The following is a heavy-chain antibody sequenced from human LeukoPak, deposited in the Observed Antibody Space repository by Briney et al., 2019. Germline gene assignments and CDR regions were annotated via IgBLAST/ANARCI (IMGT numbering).Heavy chain of an antibody. CDR2: ISSSSSYI. V-gene: IGHV3-21*01. CDR3: ARKGGRGYYTLRY. D-gene: IGHD3-3*01. Sequence: PGGSLRLSCAASGFTFSSYSMNWVRQAPRKGLEWVSSISSSSSYIYYADSVKGRFTISRDNAKNSLYLQMNSLRAEDTAVYYCARKGGRGYYTLRYWGQGTLVTVSS. J-gene: IGHJ4*02. CDR1: GFTFSSYS.